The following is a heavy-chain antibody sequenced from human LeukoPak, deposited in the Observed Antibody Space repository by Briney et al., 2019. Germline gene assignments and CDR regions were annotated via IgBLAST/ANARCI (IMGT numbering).Heavy chain of an antibody. CDR1: GFIFSSYS. D-gene: IGHD3-9*01. J-gene: IGHJ6*03. CDR2: ISSSSTYI. V-gene: IGHV3-21*01. CDR3: ARGGPDYDILTGYYSYYYMDV. Sequence: GGSLRLSCAASGFIFSSYSMNWVRQAPGKGLEWVSSISSSSTYIYYADSVKGRFTISRDNAKNSLYLQMNSLRAEDTAVYYCARGGPDYDILTGYYSYYYMDVWGKGTTVTISS.